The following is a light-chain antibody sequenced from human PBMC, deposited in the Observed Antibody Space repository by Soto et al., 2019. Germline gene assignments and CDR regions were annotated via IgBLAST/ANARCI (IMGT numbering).Light chain of an antibody. CDR1: AVDVGGYDY. CDR3: SSYAGSNTLVV. CDR2: DVT. Sequence: QSVLTQPASVSGSPGQSITISCTGTAVDVGGYDYVYWYQQHPGASPKLLIFDVTNRPSGVSARFSGSKSGSTATLTISGLQAEDEADYYCSSYAGSNTLVVFGGGTKLTVL. J-gene: IGLJ2*01. V-gene: IGLV2-14*01.